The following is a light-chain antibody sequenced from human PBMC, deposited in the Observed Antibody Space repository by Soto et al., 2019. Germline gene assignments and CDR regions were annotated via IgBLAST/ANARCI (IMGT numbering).Light chain of an antibody. CDR1: QSVGTY. V-gene: IGKV3-11*01. J-gene: IGKJ4*01. CDR3: QQRSDWPST. CDR2: DSS. Sequence: EIVLTQSPATLSLSRGERATLSCRASQSVGTYFAWYQQKPGQAPRLLIYDSSNRATGIPARFSGSGSGTDFTLTISSLEPEDFAVYYCQQRSDWPSTFGGGTKVEIK.